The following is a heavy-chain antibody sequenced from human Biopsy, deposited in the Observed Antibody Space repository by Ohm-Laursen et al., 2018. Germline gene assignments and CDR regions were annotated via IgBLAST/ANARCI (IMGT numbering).Heavy chain of an antibody. D-gene: IGHD3-22*01. CDR3: ASVVLGPTNDAFDL. CDR1: GGDINNYY. V-gene: IGHV4-4*07. J-gene: IGHJ3*01. CDR2: IYPGGST. Sequence: GTLSLTCNVPGGDINNYYWSWIRQPAGKGLEWIGRIYPGGSTNYNPSLKSRVTMSVDTSKKQLSLRLRSVTAADTAMYYCASVVLGPTNDAFDLCGQGTMVVVSS.